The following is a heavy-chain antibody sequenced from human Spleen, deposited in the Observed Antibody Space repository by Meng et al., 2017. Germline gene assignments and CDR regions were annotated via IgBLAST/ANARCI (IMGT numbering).Heavy chain of an antibody. D-gene: IGHD6-13*01. CDR1: GGTFSSDA. J-gene: IGHJ4*02. CDR2: VNPKTGST. Sequence: QVQLVQCGAEVSKPGSSVKVACKASGGTFSSDAISWVRQAPGQGLGWMGWVNPKTGSTNFAQKFQGRVIMTSDTSINTAYMELDRLRSDDTAVYYCVRDEDISAAGKLFGDYWGQGTLVTVSS. CDR3: VRDEDISAAGKLFGDY. V-gene: IGHV1-2*02.